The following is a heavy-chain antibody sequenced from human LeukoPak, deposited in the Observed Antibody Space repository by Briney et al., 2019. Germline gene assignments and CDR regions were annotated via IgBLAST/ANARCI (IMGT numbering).Heavy chain of an antibody. CDR2: IRGSGGST. J-gene: IGHJ4*02. D-gene: IGHD3-22*01. CDR3: AKDDSSGYYYFEMDY. CDR1: GFTFARYA. Sequence: GGSLRLSCAASGFTFARYALSWVRQAPGKGLEWVSAIRGSGGSTYCADSVKGRFTISRDNSKNTVYLQMDTLRADDTAVYYCAKDDSSGYYYFEMDYWGQGTLVTVSS. V-gene: IGHV3-23*01.